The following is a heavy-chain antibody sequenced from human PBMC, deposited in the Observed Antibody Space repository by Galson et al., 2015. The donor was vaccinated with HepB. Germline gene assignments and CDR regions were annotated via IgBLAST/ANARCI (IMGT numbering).Heavy chain of an antibody. CDR2: TRNKANSYTT. J-gene: IGHJ4*02. Sequence: SLRLSCAASGFTFSDHYMDWVRQAPGKGLEWVGRTRNKANSYTTEYAASVKGRFTISRDDSKNSLYLQMNSLKTEDTAVYYCASLVVPAAEYYFDYWGQGTLVTVSS. CDR1: GFTFSDHY. CDR3: ASLVVPAAEYYFDY. D-gene: IGHD2-2*01. V-gene: IGHV3-72*01.